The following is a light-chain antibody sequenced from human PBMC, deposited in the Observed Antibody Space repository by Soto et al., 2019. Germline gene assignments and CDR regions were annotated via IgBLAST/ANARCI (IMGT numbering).Light chain of an antibody. Sequence: DIQMTQSPSSLSASVGDRVTITCQASQDISNYLNWYQQKPGKAPKLLIYDASNLETGVPSRFSGSESETDFTLTISSLQPEDIATYYCQQYDNLPPYTFVQGTKLEIK. V-gene: IGKV1-33*01. CDR2: DAS. CDR1: QDISNY. CDR3: QQYDNLPPYT. J-gene: IGKJ2*01.